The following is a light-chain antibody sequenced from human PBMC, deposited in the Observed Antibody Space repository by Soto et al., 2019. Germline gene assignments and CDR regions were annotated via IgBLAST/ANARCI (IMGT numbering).Light chain of an antibody. CDR3: MQSTHWPWT. V-gene: IGKV2-30*01. Sequence: LMTQSPLSLPVTLGQTASISCRSSQSLAYSDGKTYVNWFQQRPDQSPRRLISKVSNRDSGVPDRFSGSGSGTEFTLKISKVEAEDVGVYYCMQSTHWPWTFGQGAKVDIK. J-gene: IGKJ1*01. CDR1: QSLAYSDGKTY. CDR2: KVS.